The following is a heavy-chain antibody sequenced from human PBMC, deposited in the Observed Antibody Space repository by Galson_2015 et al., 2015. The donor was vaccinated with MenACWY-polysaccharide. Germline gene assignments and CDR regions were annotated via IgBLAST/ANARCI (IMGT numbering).Heavy chain of an antibody. CDR3: ARGHLGLGL. CDR1: GLTFSNWW. Sequence: SLRLSCAASGLTFSNWWMAWVRQAPGKGLEWVASIKKDGSEKYYVDSAKGRFTISRDNAKNSLYLQMNSLRAEGTAVYFCARGHLGLGLWGQGTTVTVSS. CDR2: IKKDGSEK. V-gene: IGHV3-7*01. J-gene: IGHJ6*02. D-gene: IGHD7-27*01.